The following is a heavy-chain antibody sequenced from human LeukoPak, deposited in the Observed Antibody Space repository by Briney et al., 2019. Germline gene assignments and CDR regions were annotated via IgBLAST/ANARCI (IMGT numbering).Heavy chain of an antibody. CDR2: IYYSGST. V-gene: IGHV4-31*03. Sequence: SQTLSLTCTVSGGSISSGGYYWSWIRQHPGKGLEWIGYIYYSGSTYYNPSLKSRVTISVDTSKNQFSLKLSSVTAADMAVYYCAIGGYSYGFDYWGQGTLVTVSS. J-gene: IGHJ4*02. D-gene: IGHD5-18*01. CDR1: GGSISSGGYY. CDR3: AIGGYSYGFDY.